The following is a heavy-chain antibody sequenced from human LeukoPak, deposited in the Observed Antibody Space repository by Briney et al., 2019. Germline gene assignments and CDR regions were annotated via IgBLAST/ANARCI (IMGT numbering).Heavy chain of an antibody. CDR2: IYYSGST. D-gene: IGHD3-22*01. CDR3: ARAVVEYYYYYMDV. V-gene: IGHV4-39*01. Sequence: PSETLSLTCTVSGGSISSSSYYWGWIRQPPGKGLEWIGSIYYSGSTYYNPSLKSRVTISVDTSKNQFSLKLSSVTAADTAVYYCARAVVEYYYYYMDVWGKGTTVTVSS. J-gene: IGHJ6*03. CDR1: GGSISSSSYY.